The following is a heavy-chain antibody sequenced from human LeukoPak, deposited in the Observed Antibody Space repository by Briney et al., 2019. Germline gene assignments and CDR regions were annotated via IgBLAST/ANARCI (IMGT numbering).Heavy chain of an antibody. V-gene: IGHV3-48*04. Sequence: GGSLRLSCAASAFTVSSNYMSWVRQAPGKGLEWVSYISSSSSTIYYADSVKGRFTISRDNAKNSLYLQMNTLRAEDTAVYYCARESSGGSPDYWGQGTLVTVSS. D-gene: IGHD2-15*01. J-gene: IGHJ4*02. CDR2: ISSSSSTI. CDR1: AFTVSSNY. CDR3: ARESSGGSPDY.